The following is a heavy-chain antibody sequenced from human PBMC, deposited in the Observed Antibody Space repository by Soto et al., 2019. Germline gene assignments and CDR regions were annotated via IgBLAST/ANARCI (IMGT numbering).Heavy chain of an antibody. CDR3: ATPKPYSGSYWTAAEYFQH. CDR2: IIPIFGTA. D-gene: IGHD1-26*01. V-gene: IGHV1-69*01. CDR1: GGTFSSYA. J-gene: IGHJ1*01. Sequence: QVQLVQSGAEVKKPGSSVKVSCKASGGTFSSYAISWVRQAPGQGLEWMGGIIPIFGTANYAQKFQGRVTITADESTSTAYMELSSLRSEDTAVYYCATPKPYSGSYWTAAEYFQHWGQGTLVTVSS.